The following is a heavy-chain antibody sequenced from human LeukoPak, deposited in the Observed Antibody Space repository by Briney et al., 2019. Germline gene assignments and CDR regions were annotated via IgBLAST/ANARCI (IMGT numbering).Heavy chain of an antibody. J-gene: IGHJ4*02. CDR1: GYTFSTYS. D-gene: IGHD2/OR15-2a*01. Sequence: GGSLRLSCAASGYTFSTYSMSWVRQAPGKGLEWVSAIRSGGENTYYADSVRGRFTISRDNSRGTLSLQMNSLRAEDTAVYFCAILSWDGRGSFYWGQGTLVTVSS. CDR2: IRSGGENT. CDR3: AILSWDGRGSFY. V-gene: IGHV3-23*01.